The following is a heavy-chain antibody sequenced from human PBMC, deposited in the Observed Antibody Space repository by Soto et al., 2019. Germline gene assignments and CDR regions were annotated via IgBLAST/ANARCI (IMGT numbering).Heavy chain of an antibody. J-gene: IGHJ3*02. D-gene: IGHD3-22*01. V-gene: IGHV3-21*01. Sequence: GGSLRLSCAASGFTFSSYSMNWVRQAPGKGLEWVSSISSSSSYIYYADSVKGRFTISRDNAKNSLYLQMNSLRAEDTAVYYCARPIVYHYDSRAFDIWGQGTMVTVSS. CDR2: ISSSSSYI. CDR3: ARPIVYHYDSRAFDI. CDR1: GFTFSSYS.